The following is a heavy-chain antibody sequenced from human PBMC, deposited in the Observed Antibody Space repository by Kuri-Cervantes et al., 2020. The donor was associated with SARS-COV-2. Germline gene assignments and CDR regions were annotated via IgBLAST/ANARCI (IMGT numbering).Heavy chain of an antibody. CDR2: ISSSSSYT. D-gene: IGHD2-15*01. CDR1: GFTFSDYY. V-gene: IGHV3-11*06. J-gene: IGHJ4*02. CDR3: ARADDCSGGSCPAYD. Sequence: LSLTCAASGFTFSDYYMSWIRQAPGKGLEWVSYISSSSSYTNYADSVKGRFTISRDNAKNALYLQMNSLRAEDTAVYYCARADDCSGGSCPAYDWGQGTLVTVSS.